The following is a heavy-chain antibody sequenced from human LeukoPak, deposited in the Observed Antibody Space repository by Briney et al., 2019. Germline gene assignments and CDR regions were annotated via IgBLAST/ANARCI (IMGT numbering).Heavy chain of an antibody. D-gene: IGHD1-14*01. J-gene: IGHJ4*02. Sequence: GGSLRLSCAAPGFTFSSYGIHWVRQAPGKGLEWISYISSSGSTIYYADSVKGRFTISRDNAKNSLYLQMNSLRAEDTAVYYCAREGLDRGYFDYWGQGSLVTVSS. CDR2: ISSSGSTI. CDR1: GFTFSSYG. V-gene: IGHV3-48*04. CDR3: AREGLDRGYFDY.